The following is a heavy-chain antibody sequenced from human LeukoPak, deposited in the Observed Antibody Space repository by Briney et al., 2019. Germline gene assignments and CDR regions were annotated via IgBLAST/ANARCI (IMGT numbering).Heavy chain of an antibody. V-gene: IGHV2-70*11. CDR2: IDPDDDK. Sequence: SGPALVKPTQTLTLTCSFSGFSLSTSGMSVSWIRQPPGKAPEWLARIDPDDDKYYSTSLKTRLTISKDTSKNQVVLTMTNVDPVDTGTYYWARERGLGDVFDIWGQGRMVTVSS. CDR1: GFSLSTSGMS. D-gene: IGHD3-10*01. J-gene: IGHJ3*02. CDR3: ARERGLGDVFDI.